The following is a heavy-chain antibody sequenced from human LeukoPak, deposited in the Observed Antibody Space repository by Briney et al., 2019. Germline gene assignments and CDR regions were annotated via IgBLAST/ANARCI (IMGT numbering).Heavy chain of an antibody. Sequence: SVKVSCKASGGIFSSYTISWVRQAPGQGLEWMGRIIPILGIANYAQKFQGRVTITADKSTSTAYMELSSLRSEDTAVYYCARDPSSGSYGYWGQGTLVTVSS. D-gene: IGHD1-26*01. CDR2: IIPILGIA. CDR1: GGIFSSYT. J-gene: IGHJ4*02. V-gene: IGHV1-69*04. CDR3: ARDPSSGSYGY.